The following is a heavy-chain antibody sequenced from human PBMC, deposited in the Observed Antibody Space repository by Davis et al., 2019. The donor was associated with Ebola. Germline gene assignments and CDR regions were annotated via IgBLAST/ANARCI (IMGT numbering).Heavy chain of an antibody. Sequence: GESLKISCAASGFTFSSYWMHWVRQAPGKGLVWVSRINSDGSSTSYADSVKGRFTISRDNAKNTLYLQMNSLRAEDTAVYYCARGAFDYGDYFYYYYGMDVWGQGTTVTVSS. V-gene: IGHV3-74*01. CDR1: GFTFSSYW. J-gene: IGHJ6*02. CDR2: INSDGSST. CDR3: ARGAFDYGDYFYYYYGMDV. D-gene: IGHD4-17*01.